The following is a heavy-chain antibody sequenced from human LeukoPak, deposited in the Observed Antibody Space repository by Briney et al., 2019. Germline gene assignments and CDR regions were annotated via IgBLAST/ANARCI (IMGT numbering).Heavy chain of an antibody. CDR2: IYHSGST. Sequence: PSETLSLTCAVSGYSISSGYYWGWIRQPPGKGLEWIGSIYHSGSTYYNPSLKSRVTISVDTSRNQFSLKLSSVTAADTAVYYCARQGGYSGYDDPHYYYYMDVWGKGTTVTVSS. D-gene: IGHD5-12*01. V-gene: IGHV4-38-2*01. CDR3: ARQGGYSGYDDPHYYYYMDV. J-gene: IGHJ6*03. CDR1: GYSISSGYY.